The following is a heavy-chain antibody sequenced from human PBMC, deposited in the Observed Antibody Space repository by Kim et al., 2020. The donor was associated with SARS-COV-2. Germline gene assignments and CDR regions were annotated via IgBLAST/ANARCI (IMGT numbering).Heavy chain of an antibody. V-gene: IGHV3-20*04. CDR2: IRCDGGKI. Sequence: GGSLRLSCAASGFSFNDYSMTWVRQAPGKGLEWVAGIRCDGGKILYADSVKGRFTISRDNAKTSLYLQMNSLRVEDTALYYCTKATFALGRGVYYWGE. CDR3: TKATFALGRGVYY. J-gene: IGHJ6*01. D-gene: IGHD2-8*02. CDR1: GFSFNDYS.